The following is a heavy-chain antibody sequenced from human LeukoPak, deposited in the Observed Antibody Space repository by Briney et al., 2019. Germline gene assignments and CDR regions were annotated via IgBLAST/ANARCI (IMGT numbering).Heavy chain of an antibody. J-gene: IGHJ6*04. Sequence: GGSLRLSCAASGFTFSSYEMNWVRQAPGKGLEWVSYISSSGSTIYYADPVKGRFTVSRDNAKNSLYLQMSSRRAEDRAVYYCAELGITMIGGVWGKGTTVTISS. CDR2: ISSSGSTI. CDR3: AELGITMIGGV. CDR1: GFTFSSYE. D-gene: IGHD3-10*02. V-gene: IGHV3-48*03.